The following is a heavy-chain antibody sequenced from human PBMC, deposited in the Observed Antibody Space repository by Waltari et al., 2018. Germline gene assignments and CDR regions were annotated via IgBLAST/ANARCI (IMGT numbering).Heavy chain of an antibody. CDR1: GYTFNSYW. D-gene: IGHD5-12*01. CDR2: IYPVDSDS. V-gene: IGHV5-51*01. CDR3: ARSEVLATGNYYFDY. Sequence: EVQLVQSGAEVKKPGESLKISCKGSGYTFNSYWIGWVRQMPGKGLEWMAIIYPVDSDSRYSPPFQGQVTISVDKSINTAYLQWDNLKTSDSAIYYCARSEVLATGNYYFDYWGQGTLVTVSS. J-gene: IGHJ4*02.